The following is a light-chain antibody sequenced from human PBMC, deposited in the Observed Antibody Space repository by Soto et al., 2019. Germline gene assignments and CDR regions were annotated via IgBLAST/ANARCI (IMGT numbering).Light chain of an antibody. J-gene: IGKJ4*01. CDR3: QQYNFWPPLT. V-gene: IGKV3-15*01. CDR2: DAS. Sequence: EIVMTQSPATLSVSPGERATLSCRASQSVNSNLAWYRQKPGQAPRLLISDASTRATGVPARFSGSASGTEFTLTICSLQSEDSGIYYCQQYNFWPPLTFGGGTKVEIK. CDR1: QSVNSN.